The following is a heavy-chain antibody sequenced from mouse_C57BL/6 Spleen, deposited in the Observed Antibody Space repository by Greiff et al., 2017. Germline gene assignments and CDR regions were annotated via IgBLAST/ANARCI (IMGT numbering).Heavy chain of an antibody. CDR1: GYTFTSYG. D-gene: IGHD2-4*01. J-gene: IGHJ4*01. Sequence: QVQLQQSGAELARPGASVKLSCKASGYTFTSYGISWVKQRTGQGLEWIGEIYPRSGNTYYNEKFKGKATLTADKSSSTAYMELRSLTSEDSAVYFCARPYDYDEVYYAMDNWGQGTSVTVSS. CDR3: ARPYDYDEVYYAMDN. V-gene: IGHV1-81*01. CDR2: IYPRSGNT.